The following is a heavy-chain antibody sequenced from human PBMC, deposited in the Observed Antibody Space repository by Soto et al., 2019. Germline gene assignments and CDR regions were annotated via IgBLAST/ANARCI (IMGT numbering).Heavy chain of an antibody. Sequence: PGGSLRLSCAASGFTFSSHGMHWVRQAPGKGLEWVAVISYDGSMKYYADSVKGRFTISRDNSKNTLYLQMNSLRVEDTAVYYCASMLGSGVGELANWFDPWGQGTLVTVSS. CDR1: GFTFSSHG. J-gene: IGHJ5*02. CDR3: ASMLGSGVGELANWFDP. D-gene: IGHD2-15*01. V-gene: IGHV3-30-3*01. CDR2: ISYDGSMK.